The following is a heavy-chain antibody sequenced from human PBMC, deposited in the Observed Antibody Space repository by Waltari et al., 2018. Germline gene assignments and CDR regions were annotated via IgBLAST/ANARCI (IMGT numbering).Heavy chain of an antibody. CDR3: AREVSRYFIHAFDI. CDR1: GFSVRTYG. CDR2: VQYDESTI. V-gene: IGHV3-33*01. J-gene: IGHJ3*02. D-gene: IGHD2-2*01. Sequence: QVQLVESGGGVVQPGRSVRLSCAVSGFSVRTYGMHWVRQSAGKGLGVVAFVQYDESTIHYADSVRGRFTVSRDTSKNMVALQMNSLTVEDSSIYFCAREVSRYFIHAFDIRGQGTMVIVSS.